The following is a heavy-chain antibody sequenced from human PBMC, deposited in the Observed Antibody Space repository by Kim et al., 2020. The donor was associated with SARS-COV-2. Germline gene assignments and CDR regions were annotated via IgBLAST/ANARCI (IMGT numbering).Heavy chain of an antibody. D-gene: IGHD3-10*01. J-gene: IGHJ6*02. V-gene: IGHV3-30*04. CDR3: ARAARGSYYYGMDV. Sequence: GGSLRLSCAASGFTFSSYAMHWVRQAPGKGLECVAVISNNGSNKYYADSVKGRFTISRDNSKNTLYLQMNSLRAEDTAVYYCARAARGSYYYGMDVWGQGTTVTVSS. CDR2: ISNNGSNK. CDR1: GFTFSSYA.